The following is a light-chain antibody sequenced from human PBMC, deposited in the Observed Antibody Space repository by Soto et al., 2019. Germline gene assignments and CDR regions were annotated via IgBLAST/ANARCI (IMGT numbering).Light chain of an antibody. CDR1: QGIGND. Sequence: DIQMTQSPSSLSAAVVDRVTITVVASQGIGNDLGWYQKKPGKDTKRMIYAASSLQSGVPSRFSGSGSGTDFTLTISSLQPEDFATYYCQQANSFPITFGQGTRLEIK. CDR2: AAS. V-gene: IGKV1-17*01. CDR3: QQANSFPIT. J-gene: IGKJ5*01.